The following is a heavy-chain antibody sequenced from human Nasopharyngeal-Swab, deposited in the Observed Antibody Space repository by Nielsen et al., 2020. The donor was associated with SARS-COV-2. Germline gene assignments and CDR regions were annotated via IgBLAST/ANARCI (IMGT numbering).Heavy chain of an antibody. D-gene: IGHD3-10*01. CDR3: ASGKGYYYGSGTFDY. CDR1: GFRDYS. V-gene: IGHV3-21*01. CDR2: ISSSSSDI. Sequence: GESLKISCVDSGFRDYSMNWVRQAPGKGLEWVSSISSSSSDIYYADSVKGRFTISRDNAKDSLYLQMNGLRAEDTAVYYCASGKGYYYGSGTFDYWGQGTLVTVSS. J-gene: IGHJ4*02.